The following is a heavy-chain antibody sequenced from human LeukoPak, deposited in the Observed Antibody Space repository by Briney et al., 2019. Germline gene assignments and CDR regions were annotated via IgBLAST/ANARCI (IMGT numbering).Heavy chain of an antibody. V-gene: IGHV3-33*01. J-gene: IGHJ4*02. CDR3: ARGSCSGGSCYLIDN. CDR1: GFSFSSYG. D-gene: IGHD2-15*01. Sequence: AGSLSLSCAASGFSFSSYGMHWVRQAPGKGLEWVAVLWYDGNNKYYEDSLKGRVTISRDTSKNTLYLQMNSLRAEDTAVYYCARGSCSGGSCYLIDNWGQGSMVTVSS. CDR2: LWYDGNNK.